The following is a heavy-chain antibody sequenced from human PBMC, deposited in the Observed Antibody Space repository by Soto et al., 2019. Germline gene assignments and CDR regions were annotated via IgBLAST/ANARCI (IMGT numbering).Heavy chain of an antibody. CDR3: ARERGDYDSSGYYYPLDP. CDR1: GGSISSYY. Sequence: SETLSLTCTVSGGSISSYYWSWIRQPPGKGLEWIGYIYYSGSTNYNPSLKSRVTISVDTSKNQFSLKLSSVTAANTAVYYCARERGDYDSSGYYYPLDPWGQGTLVTVSS. CDR2: IYYSGST. J-gene: IGHJ5*02. D-gene: IGHD3-22*01. V-gene: IGHV4-59*01.